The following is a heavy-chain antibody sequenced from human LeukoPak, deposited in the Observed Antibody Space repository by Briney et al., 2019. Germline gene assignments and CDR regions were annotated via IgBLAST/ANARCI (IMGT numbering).Heavy chain of an antibody. V-gene: IGHV1-2*06. J-gene: IGHJ4*02. CDR1: GYTFTGYY. Sequence: ASVKVSCKASGYTFTGYYMHWVRQAPGQGLEWMGRINPNGGGTNYAQKFQGRVTMTRDTSISTAYMELSRLRSDDTAVYYCARPNCRTTSCYIDYWGQGTLVTVSS. D-gene: IGHD2-2*02. CDR2: INPNGGGT. CDR3: ARPNCRTTSCYIDY.